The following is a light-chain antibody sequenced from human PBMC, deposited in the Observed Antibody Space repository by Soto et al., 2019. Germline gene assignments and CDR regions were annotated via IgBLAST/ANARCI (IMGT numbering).Light chain of an antibody. CDR2: KAS. J-gene: IGKJ1*01. V-gene: IGKV1-5*03. Sequence: IRVTQSPSTLPASVGDRVTITCRANQSISTWLAWYQQKPGKAPKLLIYKASSLESGVPSRFSGSGSGTEFTLTISSLQPDDFATYYCQQYNSYWTFGQGTKVDIK. CDR3: QQYNSYWT. CDR1: QSISTW.